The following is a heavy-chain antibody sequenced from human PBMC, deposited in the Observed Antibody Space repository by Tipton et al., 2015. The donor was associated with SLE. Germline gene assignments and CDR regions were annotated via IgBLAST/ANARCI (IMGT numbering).Heavy chain of an antibody. Sequence: GLVKPSETLSLTCTVSGGSISSYYWSWIRQPPGKGLEWIGYIYYSGSTNYNPSLKSRVTISVDTSKNQFSLKLSSVTAADTAVYYCARDPTWGSNYPYYYYGMDVWGQGTTVTVSS. CDR3: ARDPTWGSNYPYYYYGMDV. D-gene: IGHD3-16*01. J-gene: IGHJ6*02. CDR1: GGSISSYY. V-gene: IGHV4-59*01. CDR2: IYYSGST.